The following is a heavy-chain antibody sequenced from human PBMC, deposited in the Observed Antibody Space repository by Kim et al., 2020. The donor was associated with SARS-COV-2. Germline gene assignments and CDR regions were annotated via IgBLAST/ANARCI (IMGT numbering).Heavy chain of an antibody. Sequence: GGSLRLSCAASGFTFSSYWMSWVRQAPGKGLEWVANIKQDGSEKYYVDSVKGRFTISRDNAKNSLYLQMSSLRAKDTAVYYCASRGGWYGSRSFDYLGQGTLVTVSS. CDR1: GFTFSSYW. J-gene: IGHJ4*02. CDR3: ASRGGWYGSRSFDY. CDR2: IKQDGSEK. D-gene: IGHD3-10*01. V-gene: IGHV3-7*03.